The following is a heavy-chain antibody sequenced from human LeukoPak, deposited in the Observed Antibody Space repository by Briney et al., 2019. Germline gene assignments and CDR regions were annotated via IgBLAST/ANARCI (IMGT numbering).Heavy chain of an antibody. CDR1: GYTFTSYA. J-gene: IGHJ3*02. CDR3: ARDSPYMITFGGVIVIADDAFDI. Sequence: EASVKVSCKASGYTFTSYAMNWVRQAPGQGLEWMGWINTNTGNPTYAQGFTGRFVFSLDTSVSTAYLQISSLKAEDTAVYYCARDSPYMITFGGVIVIADDAFDIWGQGTMVTVSS. CDR2: INTNTGNP. V-gene: IGHV7-4-1*02. D-gene: IGHD3-16*02.